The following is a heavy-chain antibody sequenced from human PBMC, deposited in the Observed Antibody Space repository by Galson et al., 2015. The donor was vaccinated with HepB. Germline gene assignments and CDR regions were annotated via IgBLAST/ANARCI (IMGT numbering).Heavy chain of an antibody. Sequence: SLRLSCAASGFAFSSYGMHWVRQAPGKGLEWVAVIWNEGSNPYSADSVKGRFTLSRDTSTSTLYLPLNSLRDADTAVYYCAREGGENWSVYYPDYWGQEPWSPSPQ. CDR1: GFAFSSYG. CDR3: AREGGENWSVYYPDY. CDR2: IWNEGSNP. J-gene: IGHJ4*01. D-gene: IGHD3-3*01. V-gene: IGHV3-33*01.